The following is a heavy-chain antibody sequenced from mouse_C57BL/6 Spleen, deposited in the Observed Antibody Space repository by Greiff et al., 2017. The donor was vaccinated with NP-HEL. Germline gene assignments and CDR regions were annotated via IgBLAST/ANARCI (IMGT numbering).Heavy chain of an antibody. Sequence: EVQLMESGGDLVKPGGSLKLSCAASGFTFSSYGMSWVRQTPDKRLEWVATISSGGSYTYYPDSVKGRFTLSRDNATNPLYLQMSSLKSEDTAMYDSARNGYGEGTRGYEVWGTGTTVTVSS. CDR2: ISSGGSYT. D-gene: IGHD1-1*01. V-gene: IGHV5-6*01. J-gene: IGHJ1*03. CDR1: GFTFSSYG. CDR3: ARNGYGEGTRGYEV.